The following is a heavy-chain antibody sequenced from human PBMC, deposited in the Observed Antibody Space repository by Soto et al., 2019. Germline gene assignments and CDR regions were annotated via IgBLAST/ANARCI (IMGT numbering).Heavy chain of an antibody. J-gene: IGHJ3*02. CDR1: GFTFSSYG. CDR3: AKAMVVVTAISGGGGFDK. Sequence: QVQLVESGGGVVQPGRSLRLSCAASGFTFSSYGMHWVRQAPGKGLEWVAVISYDGSNKYCVDSVKGRFTISRDNSKNTLYLQMNSLRAEDTAVYYCAKAMVVVTAISGGGGFDKWGQGTLVTVSS. D-gene: IGHD2-21*02. CDR2: ISYDGSNK. V-gene: IGHV3-30*18.